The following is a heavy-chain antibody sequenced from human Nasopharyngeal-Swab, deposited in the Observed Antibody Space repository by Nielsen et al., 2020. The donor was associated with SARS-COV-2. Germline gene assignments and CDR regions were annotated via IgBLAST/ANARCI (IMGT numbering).Heavy chain of an antibody. D-gene: IGHD3-3*01. CDR1: LFTSSNFA. CDR3: VKDWRYEYPSYMDI. J-gene: IGHJ6*03. V-gene: IGHV3-64D*06. CDR2: IDNNGGAT. Sequence: GGSLRLSCSVSLFTSSNFAMHWVRQAPGKGLEFVSAIDNNGGATYYADSVQGRFTISRDNSKGTLYLQLSSLRGDDTAVYYCVKDWRYEYPSYMDIWGKGTTIIVSS.